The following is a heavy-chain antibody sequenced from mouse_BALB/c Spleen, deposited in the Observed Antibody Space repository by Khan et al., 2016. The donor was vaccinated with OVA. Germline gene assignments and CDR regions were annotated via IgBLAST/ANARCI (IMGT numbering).Heavy chain of an antibody. D-gene: IGHD1-1*01. CDR1: GYSITSNYA. V-gene: IGHV3-2*02. CDR3: ARGNYYGYAMDY. J-gene: IGHJ4*01. Sequence: VQLQQSGPGLVKPSQSLSLTCTVTGYSITSNYAWNWIRQFPGNKLEWMGYISYSGSTSYNPSLKSRISITRDTSKNQFFLQLSSVTTEDTATYYCARGNYYGYAMDYWGQGTSVTVSS. CDR2: ISYSGST.